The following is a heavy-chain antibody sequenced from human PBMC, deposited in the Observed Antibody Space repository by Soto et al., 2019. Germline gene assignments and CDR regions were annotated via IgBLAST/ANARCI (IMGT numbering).Heavy chain of an antibody. CDR2: INPNSGGT. CDR3: ARATGYSSGWYADDYYYYGMDV. CDR1: GYTFTGYY. D-gene: IGHD6-19*01. Sequence: GASVKVSCKASGYTFTGYYMHWVRQAPGQGLEWMGWINPNSGGTNYAQKFQGWVTMTRDTSISTAYMELSRLRSDDTAVYYCARATGYSSGWYADDYYYYGMDVWGQGTTVTVSS. V-gene: IGHV1-2*04. J-gene: IGHJ6*02.